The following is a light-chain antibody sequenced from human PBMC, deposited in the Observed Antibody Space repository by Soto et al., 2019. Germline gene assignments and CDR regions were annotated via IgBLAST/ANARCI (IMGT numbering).Light chain of an antibody. CDR2: AAS. V-gene: IGKV1-6*01. J-gene: IGKJ2*01. CDR1: QGVGND. CDR3: LQDYNSPYT. Sequence: AIQMTQSPSSLSASVGDRVTITCRASQGVGNDLGWYQYKPGKAPKLLIYAASSLEPGVPSRFSGSGSGTDFTLTISSLQPEDFATYYCLQDYNSPYTFGQGTKLEIK.